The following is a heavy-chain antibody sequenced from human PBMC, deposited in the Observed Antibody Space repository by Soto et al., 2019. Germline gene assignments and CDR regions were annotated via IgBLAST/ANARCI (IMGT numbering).Heavy chain of an antibody. V-gene: IGHV4-31*03. CDR1: GDSISSGSYC. CDR3: ATWGATPRCYFYGMDV. CDR2: IFSTEST. J-gene: IGHJ6*02. D-gene: IGHD7-27*01. Sequence: ASQTMPLTCTVSGDSISSGSYCRSFIPKHPRKGLEWIGYIFSTESTYYNPSLKSGVLISVDTSKQQFSLTVNSGTAADTAVYYCATWGATPRCYFYGMDVGGQGTTVTVSS.